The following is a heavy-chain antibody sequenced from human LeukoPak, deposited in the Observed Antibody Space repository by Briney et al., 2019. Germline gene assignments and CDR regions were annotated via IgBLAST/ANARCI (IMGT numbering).Heavy chain of an antibody. CDR1: GGTFSSYA. Sequence: ASVKVSYKASGGTFSSYAISWVRQAPGQGLEWMGGIIPIFGTANYAQKFQGRVTITADESTSTAYMELSSLRSEDTAVYYCARERITMVRVPPYGMDVWGKGTTVTVSS. V-gene: IGHV1-69*13. CDR2: IIPIFGTA. CDR3: ARERITMVRVPPYGMDV. D-gene: IGHD3-10*01. J-gene: IGHJ6*04.